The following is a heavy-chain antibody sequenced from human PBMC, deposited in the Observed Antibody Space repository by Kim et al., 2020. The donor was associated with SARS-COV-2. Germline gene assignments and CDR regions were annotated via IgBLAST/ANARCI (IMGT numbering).Heavy chain of an antibody. D-gene: IGHD6-6*01. J-gene: IGHJ4*02. CDR2: ISYDGSNK. CDR1: GFIFSSYG. Sequence: GGSLRLSCAASGFIFSSYGMHWVRQAPGKGLEWGAVISYDGSNKYYADSVKGRFTISRDNSKNTLYLQMNSLRAEDTAVYYCAKDEDPYSSSSGQLHWGQGTLVTVSS. V-gene: IGHV3-30*18. CDR3: AKDEDPYSSSSGQLH.